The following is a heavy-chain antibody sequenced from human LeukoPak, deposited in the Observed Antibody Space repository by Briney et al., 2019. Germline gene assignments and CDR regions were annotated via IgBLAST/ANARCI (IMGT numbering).Heavy chain of an antibody. CDR1: GFIFSSYA. Sequence: GGSLRLSCAASGFIFSSYAMSWVRQAPGKGLEWVSLIFSNGDTHYADSVKGRFTISRDTSKNTVSLQMNSLRVEDTAMYYCTRDQMNYWGQGTLVTVSS. D-gene: IGHD5-24*01. CDR3: TRDQMNY. V-gene: IGHV3-53*01. J-gene: IGHJ4*02. CDR2: IFSNGDT.